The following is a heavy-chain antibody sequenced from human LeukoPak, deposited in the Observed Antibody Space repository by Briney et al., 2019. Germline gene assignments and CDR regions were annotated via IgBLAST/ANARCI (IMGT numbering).Heavy chain of an antibody. CDR1: GFTLSTDN. D-gene: IGHD3-10*01. CDR2: VYSGNDGT. V-gene: IGHV3-66*02. CDR3: TKRSRGYYDY. Sequence: GGSLRLSCAASGFTLSTDNMRWVRQVPGKGLEWVSVVYSGNDGTNYADSVRGRFTISRDDSKNMVYLQMNNLRLEDAAVYYCTKRSRGYYDYWGQGTLVTVSS. J-gene: IGHJ4*02.